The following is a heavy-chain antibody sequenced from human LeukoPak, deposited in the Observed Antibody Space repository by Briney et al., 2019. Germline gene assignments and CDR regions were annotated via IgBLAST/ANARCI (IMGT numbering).Heavy chain of an antibody. J-gene: IGHJ6*03. CDR3: ARETGPYYSYYMDV. CDR2: TYTSGSI. CDR1: GSSISSYY. D-gene: IGHD4-11*01. Sequence: SETLSLTCTVSGSSISSYYWSWIRQPAGKGLEWIGRTYTSGSINYNPSLKSRVTISVDKSNNQFSLKLSSVTAADTAVYYCARETGPYYSYYMDVWGKGTTVTVSS. V-gene: IGHV4-4*07.